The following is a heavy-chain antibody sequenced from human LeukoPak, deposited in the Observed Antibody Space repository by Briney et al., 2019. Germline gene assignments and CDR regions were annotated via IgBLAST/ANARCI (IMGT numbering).Heavy chain of an antibody. Sequence: ASVKVSCKASGYTFTSYDINWVRQAPGQGLEWMGRIIPIFGTANYAQKFQGRVTITTDESTSTAYMELSSLRSEDTAVYYCAYYQTFRGVIDDYWGQGTLVTVSS. V-gene: IGHV1-69*05. CDR2: IIPIFGTA. J-gene: IGHJ4*02. D-gene: IGHD3-16*02. CDR1: GYTFTSYD. CDR3: AYYQTFRGVIDDY.